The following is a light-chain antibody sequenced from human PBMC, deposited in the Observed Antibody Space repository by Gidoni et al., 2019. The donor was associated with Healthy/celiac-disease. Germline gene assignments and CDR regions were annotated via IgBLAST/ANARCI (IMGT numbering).Light chain of an antibody. V-gene: IGKV1-39*01. CDR2: AAS. CDR3: QQSYSTPPIT. J-gene: IGKJ5*01. CDR1: QSISSY. Sequence: DIQITQSPSSLSASVGDRVTITCRASQSISSYLNWYQPKPGKAPKLLIYAASSLQSGVPSRFSGSGSGTDFTLTISSLQPEDFATYDCQQSYSTPPITFXXXTRLEIK.